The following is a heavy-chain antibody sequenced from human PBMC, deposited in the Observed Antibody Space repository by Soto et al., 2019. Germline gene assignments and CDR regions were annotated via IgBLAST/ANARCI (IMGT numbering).Heavy chain of an antibody. J-gene: IGHJ3*01. CDR2: IYPGDSET. CDR3: ARPVVPDAIGAFDV. V-gene: IGHV5-51*01. CDR1: GYRFTNYW. D-gene: IGHD2-2*01. Sequence: GESLKISCKGSGYRFTNYWIGWVRQLPGKGLEWMGIIYPGDSETRYSQSFQGQVTISADKSITTAYLQWSGLKASDTAMYYCARPVVPDAIGAFDVWGQGTMVTVSS.